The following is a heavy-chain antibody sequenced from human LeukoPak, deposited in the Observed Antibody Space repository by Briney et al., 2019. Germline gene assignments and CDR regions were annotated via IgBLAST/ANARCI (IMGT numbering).Heavy chain of an antibody. CDR2: IYSGGTT. V-gene: IGHV3-53*01. CDR1: GFTVSSNY. Sequence: GGSLRLSCAASGFTVSSNYMSWVRQAPGKGLEWVSFIYSGGTTYYADSVKGRFTISRGNSKNTLYLQMNSLRAEDTAVYYCARKGYDYADYYMDVWGKGTTVTVSS. D-gene: IGHD4-17*01. CDR3: ARKGYDYADYYMDV. J-gene: IGHJ6*03.